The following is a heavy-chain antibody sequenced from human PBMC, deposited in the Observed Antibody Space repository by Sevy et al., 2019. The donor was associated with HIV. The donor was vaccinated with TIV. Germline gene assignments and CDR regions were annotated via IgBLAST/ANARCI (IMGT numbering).Heavy chain of an antibody. Sequence: SETLSLTCTVSGGSISSYRWSWIRQPPGKGLEWIGYVYNSGTAKYKSSLKSRISMSVDTSRHQISLKLSSVTAADTAVYYCALGRGDDAFDIWGQGTIVTVSS. CDR1: GGSISSYR. J-gene: IGHJ3*02. CDR2: VYNSGTA. D-gene: IGHD3-10*01. V-gene: IGHV4-59*01. CDR3: ALGRGDDAFDI.